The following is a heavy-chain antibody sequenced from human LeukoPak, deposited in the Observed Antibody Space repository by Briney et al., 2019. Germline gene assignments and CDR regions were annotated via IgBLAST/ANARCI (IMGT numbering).Heavy chain of an antibody. CDR3: ARGPSGYHNT. CDR1: GFTFSSYA. CDR2: ISGSGLST. D-gene: IGHD5-12*01. Sequence: PGGSLRLSCAASGFTFSSYAMSWVRQAPGKGLEWVSAISGSGLSTYYADSVKGRFSISRDNSKNTLYLQMNSLRAEDTAVYYCARGPSGYHNTGGQGTLVTVSS. V-gene: IGHV3-23*01. J-gene: IGHJ4*02.